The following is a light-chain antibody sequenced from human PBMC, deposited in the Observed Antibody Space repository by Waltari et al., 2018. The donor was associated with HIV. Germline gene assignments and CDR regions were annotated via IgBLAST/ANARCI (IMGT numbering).Light chain of an antibody. CDR3: QQYYSDPYT. Sequence: DIQMTQSPSTLSASVGTRVTITCRASQTISSRLAWYQQKPGKAPRLLMSKASTLESGVPSTFSGSGSGTQFTLTISSLQPDDFATYYCQQYYSDPYTFGQGTKLVIK. J-gene: IGKJ2*01. V-gene: IGKV1-5*03. CDR2: KAS. CDR1: QTISSR.